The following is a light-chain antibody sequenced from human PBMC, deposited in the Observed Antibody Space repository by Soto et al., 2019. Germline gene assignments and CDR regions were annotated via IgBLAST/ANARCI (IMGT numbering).Light chain of an antibody. CDR2: AAS. V-gene: IGKV1-39*01. CDR3: QQSFSPLWT. Sequence: DIQMTQSPSSLSASVGDRVTITCRASQRLSNYLNWYQQKPGKAPKLLIYAASSMQSGVPSRFSGSGSETDFTLTISSLQPDDSATYYCQQSFSPLWTFGQGTKVEV. CDR1: QRLSNY. J-gene: IGKJ1*01.